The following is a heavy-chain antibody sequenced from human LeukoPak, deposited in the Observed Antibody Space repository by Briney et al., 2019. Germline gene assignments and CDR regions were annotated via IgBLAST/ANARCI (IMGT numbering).Heavy chain of an antibody. CDR3: PPYSSRSRAFDY. Sequence: GGSLKLSCAASGFTFSDYYMSWIRQAPGKGLEWVSYISSSSSYTNYADSVKGRFTISRDNAKNSLYLQMNSLRAEDTAVYYCPPYSSRSRAFDYWGQGTLVTVSS. V-gene: IGHV3-11*06. CDR2: ISSSSSYT. CDR1: GFTFSDYY. D-gene: IGHD6-13*01. J-gene: IGHJ4*02.